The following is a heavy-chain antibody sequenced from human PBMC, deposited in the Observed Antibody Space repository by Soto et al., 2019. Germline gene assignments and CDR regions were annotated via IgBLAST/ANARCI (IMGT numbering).Heavy chain of an antibody. CDR2: ISYDGSNK. CDR3: AKKGLYSSGWYDGFDI. V-gene: IGHV3-30*18. J-gene: IGHJ3*02. D-gene: IGHD6-19*01. Sequence: QVQLVESGGGVVQSGRSLRLSCTASGFTFSTYGMHWVRQAPGKGLEWVALISYDGSNKYYADSVKGRFIISRDNSKNTMYLQMNSLRAEDTAVYYCAKKGLYSSGWYDGFDIWGQGTMVTVSS. CDR1: GFTFSTYG.